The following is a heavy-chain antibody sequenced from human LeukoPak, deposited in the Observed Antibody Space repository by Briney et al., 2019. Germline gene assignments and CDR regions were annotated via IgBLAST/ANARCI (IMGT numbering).Heavy chain of an antibody. D-gene: IGHD2-21*02. CDR1: GGSISSYY. CDR2: IYYSGST. V-gene: IGHV4-59*01. J-gene: IGHJ3*02. Sequence: SETLSLTCTVSGGSISSYYWSWIRQPPGKGLEWIGYIYYSGSTNYNPSLKSRVTISVDTSKNQFSLKLSTVTAADTAVYYCARGDDSDAFDIWGQGTMVTVSS. CDR3: ARGDDSDAFDI.